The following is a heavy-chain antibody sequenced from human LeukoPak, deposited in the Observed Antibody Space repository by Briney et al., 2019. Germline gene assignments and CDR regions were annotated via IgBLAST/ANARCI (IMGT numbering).Heavy chain of an antibody. CDR2: IYYSGST. J-gene: IGHJ3*02. Sequence: PSETLSLTCTVSGGSLSSYFWSWIRQPPGKGLEWIGCIYYSGSTNYNPSLKSRVTISVDTSKNQFSLKLSSVTAADTAVYYCARDSYSSGGYSAFDIWGQGTMVTVSS. CDR3: ARDSYSSGGYSAFDI. V-gene: IGHV4-59*01. CDR1: GGSLSSYF. D-gene: IGHD6-19*01.